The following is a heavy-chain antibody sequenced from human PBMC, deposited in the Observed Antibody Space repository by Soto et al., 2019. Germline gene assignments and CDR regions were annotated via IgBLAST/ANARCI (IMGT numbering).Heavy chain of an antibody. V-gene: IGHV2-5*02. Sequence: QITLKESGPPLVKPTQTLTLTCTFSGLSLSTTGVGVGWIRQPPGKALEWLALIYWDDDKRYSPSLKSRLTITKDTSKNQVVLTMTNRDPVDTATYYCVQSRCGGDCLQSYSSHSYYGLDVWGQGTTVTVSS. CDR2: IYWDDDK. CDR1: GLSLSTTGVG. J-gene: IGHJ6*02. CDR3: VQSRCGGDCLQSYSSHSYYGLDV. D-gene: IGHD2-21*02.